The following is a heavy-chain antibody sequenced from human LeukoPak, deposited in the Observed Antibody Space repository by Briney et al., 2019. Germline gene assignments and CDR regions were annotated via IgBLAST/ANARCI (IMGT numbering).Heavy chain of an antibody. V-gene: IGHV1-46*01. CDR2: ISPSGGTT. Sequence: ASVKVSFKASGYTFAIFYMHWVRQAPGQGLEWMGIISPSGGTTNYAQKFQGRITMTRDMSTSTVYMELSSLRFEDTAVYYCARDGGLMVWFGDIRPRYMDAWGKGTTVTVSS. CDR3: ARDGGLMVWFGDIRPRYMDA. D-gene: IGHD3-10*01. J-gene: IGHJ6*03. CDR1: GYTFAIFY.